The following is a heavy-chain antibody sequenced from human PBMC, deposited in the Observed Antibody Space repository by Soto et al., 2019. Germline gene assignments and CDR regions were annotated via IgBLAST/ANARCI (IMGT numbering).Heavy chain of an antibody. D-gene: IGHD2-8*01. V-gene: IGHV3-33*01. Sequence: GSLRLSCAASGFTFSSYGMHWVRQAPGKGLEWVAVIWYDGSNKYYADSVKGRFTISRDNSKNTLYLQMNSLRAEDTAVYYCARERRQGDINYYYYGMDVWGQGTTVTVSS. J-gene: IGHJ6*02. CDR3: ARERRQGDINYYYYGMDV. CDR2: IWYDGSNK. CDR1: GFTFSSYG.